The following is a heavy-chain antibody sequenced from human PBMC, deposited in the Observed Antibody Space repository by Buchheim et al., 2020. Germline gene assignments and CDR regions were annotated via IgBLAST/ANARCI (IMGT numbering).Heavy chain of an antibody. Sequence: QVQLVESGGGVVQPGRSLRLSCAASGFTFSSYGMHWVRQAPGKGLEWVAVIWYDGSNKYYADSVKGRFTISRDNSKNTPYLQMNSLRAEDTAVYYCARDLTATVFYYGMDVRGQGTT. J-gene: IGHJ6*02. CDR3: ARDLTATVFYYGMDV. V-gene: IGHV3-33*01. CDR1: GFTFSSYG. CDR2: IWYDGSNK. D-gene: IGHD1-26*01.